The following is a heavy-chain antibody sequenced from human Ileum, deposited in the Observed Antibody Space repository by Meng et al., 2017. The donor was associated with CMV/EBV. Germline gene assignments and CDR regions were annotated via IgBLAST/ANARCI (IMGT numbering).Heavy chain of an antibody. D-gene: IGHD6-6*01. CDR3: ARDHASSSQLLDY. CDR1: GYTFSSYS. V-gene: IGHV1-18*04. CDR2: ISAYNGDI. Sequence: QVDLVQSGAEVKNIGASVKVSCKASGYTFSSYSFSWVRQAPGQGLEWMGWISAYNGDIKYAQKFRDRVTMTTDTSTSTAYMDLRGLRSDDTAVYYCARDHASSSQLLDYWGQGTLVTVSS. J-gene: IGHJ4*02.